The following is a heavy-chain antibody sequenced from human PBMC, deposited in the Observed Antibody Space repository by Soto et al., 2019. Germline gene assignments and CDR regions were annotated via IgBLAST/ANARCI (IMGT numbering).Heavy chain of an antibody. CDR2: ISAYNGNT. J-gene: IGHJ4*02. D-gene: IGHD2-21*02. CDR3: ARSFVVVTDFDY. V-gene: IGHV1-18*01. Sequence: ASVKVSCKASGYTFTSYGISWVRQAPGQGLEWMGWISAYNGNTNYAQKFQGRVTITRDTSANTAYMELSSLRSEDTAVYYCARSFVVVTDFDYWGQGTLVTVSS. CDR1: GYTFTSYG.